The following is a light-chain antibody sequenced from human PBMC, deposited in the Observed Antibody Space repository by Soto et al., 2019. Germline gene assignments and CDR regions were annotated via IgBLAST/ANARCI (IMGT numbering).Light chain of an antibody. V-gene: IGKV3-20*01. Sequence: EIELTQSPGTLSLSPGARAALSCGASQSLSNNFLAWYQQKPGQAPRPLIFGASSRATGIPDRLSGSGSGTDFTLTITRVAPEDFAVYYCQQYATSPLTFGLGTKVNIK. CDR2: GAS. J-gene: IGKJ4*01. CDR1: QSLSNNF. CDR3: QQYATSPLT.